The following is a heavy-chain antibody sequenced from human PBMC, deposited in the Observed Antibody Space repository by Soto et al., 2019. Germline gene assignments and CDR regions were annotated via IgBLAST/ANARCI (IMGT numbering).Heavy chain of an antibody. V-gene: IGHV4-4*07. CDR3: ARGGGRSYYDSSGYYRDY. CDR2: IYTSGST. J-gene: IGHJ4*02. CDR1: GGSISSYY. D-gene: IGHD3-22*01. Sequence: SETLSLTCTVSGGSISSYYWSWIRQPAGKGLEWIGRIYTSGSTNYNPSLKSRVTMSVDTSKNQFSLKLSSVTAADTAVYYCARGGGRSYYDSSGYYRDYWGQGTLVTVSS.